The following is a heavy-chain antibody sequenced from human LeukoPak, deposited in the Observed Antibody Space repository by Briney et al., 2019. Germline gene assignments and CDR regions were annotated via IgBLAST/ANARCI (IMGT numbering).Heavy chain of an antibody. D-gene: IGHD5-18*01. CDR1: GFTVRSNY. Sequence: GGSLRLSCAASGFTVRSNYMSWVRQAPGKGLEWVSVIYSGGSTYYADSVKGRFTISRDNSKNTLYLQMNSLRAEDTAVYYCARAGGYSYGFDYWGQGTLVTASS. V-gene: IGHV3-53*01. CDR3: ARAGGYSYGFDY. J-gene: IGHJ4*02. CDR2: IYSGGST.